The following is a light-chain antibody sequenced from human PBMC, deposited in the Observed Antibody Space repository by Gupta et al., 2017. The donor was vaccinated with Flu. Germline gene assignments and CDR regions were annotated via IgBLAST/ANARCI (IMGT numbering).Light chain of an antibody. J-gene: IGKJ1*01. Sequence: DVVMTQSPLSLSVIPGQPASISCKSSQSLLYSDGKTYLYWYVQRPGQPPQPLIYEVSNRFSGVSERFRGGGSGTDFTLNISRLEAEDVGVYYCKQNNNLPFTFGRGTKVEIK. V-gene: IGKV2D-29*01. CDR1: QSLLYSDGKTY. CDR2: EVS. CDR3: KQNNNLPFT.